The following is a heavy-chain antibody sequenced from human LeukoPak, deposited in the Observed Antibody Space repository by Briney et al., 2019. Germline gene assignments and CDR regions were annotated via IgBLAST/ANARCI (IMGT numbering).Heavy chain of an antibody. CDR2: IKSKTDGGTT. CDR3: TTSLLWFGEFSA. V-gene: IGHV3-15*01. D-gene: IGHD3-10*01. Sequence: GGSLRLSCAASGFTFSNAWMSWVRQAPGKGLEWVGRIKSKTDGGTTDYAAPVKGRFTISRDDSKNTLYLQMNSLKTEDTAVYYCTTSLLWFGEFSAWGQGTLVTVSS. CDR1: GFTFSNAW. J-gene: IGHJ4*02.